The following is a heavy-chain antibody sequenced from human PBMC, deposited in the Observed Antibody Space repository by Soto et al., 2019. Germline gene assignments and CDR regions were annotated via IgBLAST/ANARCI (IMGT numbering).Heavy chain of an antibody. D-gene: IGHD6-19*01. CDR3: ARDNIAVADNQLSYFDY. J-gene: IGHJ4*02. V-gene: IGHV1-69*13. Sequence: GASVKVSCKASGGTFTSYAISWVRQAPGQGLEWMGGIIPIFGTANYAQKFQGRVTITADESTSTAYMELSSLRSEDTAVYYCARDNIAVADNQLSYFDYWGQGTLVTVSS. CDR2: IIPIFGTA. CDR1: GGTFTSYA.